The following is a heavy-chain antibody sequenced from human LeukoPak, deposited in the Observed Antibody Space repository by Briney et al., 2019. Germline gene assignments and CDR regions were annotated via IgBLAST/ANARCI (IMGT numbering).Heavy chain of an antibody. D-gene: IGHD4-17*01. V-gene: IGHV3-30*18. CDR2: ISYDGSNK. J-gene: IGHJ6*02. Sequence: GGSLRLSCAASGFTFSSYGMHWVRQAPGKGLEWVAVISYDGSNKYYADSVKGRFTISRDNSKNTLYLQMNSLRAEDTAVYYCVKDLRVTVTTDYYYYGMDVWGQGTTVTVSS. CDR3: VKDLRVTVTTDYYYYGMDV. CDR1: GFTFSSYG.